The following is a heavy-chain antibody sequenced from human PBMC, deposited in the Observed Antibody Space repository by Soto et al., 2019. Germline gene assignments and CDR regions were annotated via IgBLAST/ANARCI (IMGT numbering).Heavy chain of an antibody. V-gene: IGHV4-31*03. D-gene: IGHD5-18*01. Sequence: SETLSLTCTVSGGSISSGGYYWSWIRQHPGKGLEWIGYIYYSGSTYYNPSLKSRVTISVDTSKNQFSLKLSSVTAADTAVYYCARAHVDTAMGENWFDPWGQGTLVTVSS. J-gene: IGHJ5*02. CDR1: GGSISSGGYY. CDR3: ARAHVDTAMGENWFDP. CDR2: IYYSGST.